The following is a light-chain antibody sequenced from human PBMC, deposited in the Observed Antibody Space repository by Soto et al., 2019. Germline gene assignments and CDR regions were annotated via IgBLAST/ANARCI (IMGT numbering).Light chain of an antibody. CDR1: QSVSSSY. CDR3: QQYGSSPLIT. J-gene: IGKJ3*01. V-gene: IGKV3-20*01. CDR2: GAS. Sequence: ESVLTQSPGTLSLSPGERATLSCRASQSVSSSYLAWYQQKPGQAPRLLIYGASSRATGIPDRFSGSGSGTDFTLTISILEPEDFAVYYCQQYGSSPLITFGPGTKVDIK.